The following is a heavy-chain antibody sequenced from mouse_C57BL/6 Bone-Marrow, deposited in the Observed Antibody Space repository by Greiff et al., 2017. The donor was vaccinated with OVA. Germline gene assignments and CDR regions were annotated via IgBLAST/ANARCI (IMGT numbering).Heavy chain of an antibody. CDR3: ARDRGNYGSSYYAMDY. CDR2: INYDGSST. CDR1: GFTFSDYY. D-gene: IGHD1-1*01. V-gene: IGHV5-16*01. J-gene: IGHJ4*01. Sequence: DVKLVESEGGLVQPGSSMKLSCTASGFTFSDYYMAWVRQVPEKGLEWVANINYDGSSTYYLDSLKSRFIISRDNAKNILYLQMSSLKSEDTATYYCARDRGNYGSSYYAMDYWGQGTSVTVSS.